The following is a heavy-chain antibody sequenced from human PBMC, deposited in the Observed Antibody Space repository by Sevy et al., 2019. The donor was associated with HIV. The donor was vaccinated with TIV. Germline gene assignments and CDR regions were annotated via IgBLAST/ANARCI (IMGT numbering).Heavy chain of an antibody. V-gene: IGHV1-69*13. CDR3: AREVTGTTYGFDP. Sequence: ASVKVSCKASGGTFSSHAISWVGQAPGQGLEWMGGIIPIYGTINYAQKFQGRVTITADESTSTVYMVLSSLRPDDAAVYYCAREVTGTTYGFDPWGQGTLVTVSS. CDR2: IIPIYGTI. D-gene: IGHD1-7*01. J-gene: IGHJ5*02. CDR1: GGTFSSHA.